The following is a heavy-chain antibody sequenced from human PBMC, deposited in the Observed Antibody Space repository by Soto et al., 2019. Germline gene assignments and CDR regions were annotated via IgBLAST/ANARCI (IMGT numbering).Heavy chain of an antibody. CDR3: ARGGFLGVAALDY. J-gene: IGHJ4*02. V-gene: IGHV3-11*01. CDR2: ISSGGDTT. D-gene: IGHD6-19*01. CDR1: GFTFSDYY. Sequence: QVHLVESGGGLVKPGGSLRLSCAASGFTFSDYYMSWIRQAPGKGLEWVSYISSGGDTTYYADSVKGRFTISRDNAKNSLSLKMNCLRAEDAAVYYCARGGFLGVAALDYCGQGTLVTVSS.